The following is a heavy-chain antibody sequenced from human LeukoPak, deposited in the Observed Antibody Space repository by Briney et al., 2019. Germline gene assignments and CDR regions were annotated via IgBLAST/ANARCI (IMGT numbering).Heavy chain of an antibody. V-gene: IGHV3-23*01. J-gene: IGHJ4*02. CDR1: GFTFSSYG. D-gene: IGHD6-6*01. Sequence: GGSLRLSCAASGFTFSSYGMIWVRQAPRKGLEWVSAISGSGGSTYYADSVKGRFTISRDNSKNTLYLQMNSLRAKDTAVYYCAKDYSSSSIIDYWGQGTLVTVSS. CDR3: AKDYSSSSIIDY. CDR2: ISGSGGST.